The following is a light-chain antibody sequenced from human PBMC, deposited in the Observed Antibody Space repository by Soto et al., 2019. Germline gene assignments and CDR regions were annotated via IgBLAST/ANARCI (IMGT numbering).Light chain of an antibody. V-gene: IGKV3-20*01. Sequence: EVVLTQSPGTLSLSPGERATLSCRASQSLRSAFLAWYQKKPGQAPRLLLYGASNRATGISDRCSGSASGTDFTLTISRLEPEDFAVYFCLQYASPLYTFGQGTQLEIK. J-gene: IGKJ2*01. CDR2: GAS. CDR3: LQYASPLYT. CDR1: QSLRSAF.